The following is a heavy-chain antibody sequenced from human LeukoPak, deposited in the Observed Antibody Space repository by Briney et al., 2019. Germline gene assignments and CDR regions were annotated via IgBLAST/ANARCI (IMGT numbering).Heavy chain of an antibody. Sequence: SVKVSCKASGGTFSSYAISWVRQAPGQGLEWMGGIIPIFGTANYAQKFQGRVTITADESTSTAYMELSSLRSEDTAVYYCASKGAGYCRSSNCQGAFDFWGRGSMVTISS. V-gene: IGHV1-69*13. CDR1: GGTFSSYA. D-gene: IGHD2-2*01. J-gene: IGHJ3*01. CDR3: ASKGAGYCRSSNCQGAFDF. CDR2: IIPIFGTA.